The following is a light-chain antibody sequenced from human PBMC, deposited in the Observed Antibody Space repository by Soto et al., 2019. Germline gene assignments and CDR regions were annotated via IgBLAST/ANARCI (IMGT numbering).Light chain of an antibody. V-gene: IGLV2-14*01. CDR3: SSYSISTAYL. CDR1: SNDVGIYNY. CDR2: EVT. Sequence: QSALTQPASVSGSPGQSITISCTGTSNDVGIYNYVSWYQQHPGKAPKLIIYEVTNRPSGVSDRFSGSKSDNTASLTISGLQAEDEADYYCSSYSISTAYLFGTGTKLTVL. J-gene: IGLJ1*01.